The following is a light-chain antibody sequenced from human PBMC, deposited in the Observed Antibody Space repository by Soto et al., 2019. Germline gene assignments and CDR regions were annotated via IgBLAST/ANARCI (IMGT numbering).Light chain of an antibody. CDR2: KTS. Sequence: EIVMTQTPLSSPVTLGQPASISCRSSQSLLDSDGETYLSWLQQRPGQPPRLLIYKTSSRFSGVPDRFSGSGAVTDFTLKISRVEVEDVGVYYCMQATQFPHTFGQGTQLEI. CDR1: QSLLDSDGETY. CDR3: MQATQFPHT. V-gene: IGKV2-24*01. J-gene: IGKJ2*01.